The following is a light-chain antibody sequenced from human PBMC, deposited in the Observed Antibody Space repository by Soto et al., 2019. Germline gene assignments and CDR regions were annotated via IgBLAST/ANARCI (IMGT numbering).Light chain of an antibody. V-gene: IGLV2-11*01. J-gene: IGLJ1*01. Sequence: QSALIQPRSVSGSXXXSVXXXXTGTSSDVGVYKYVSWYRQHPGKAPKLMIYDVITRPSGVPDRFSGSKSGNTASLTISGLQDEDEADYYCCSYAGDYTFVFGSGTKLTVL. CDR2: DVI. CDR3: CSYAGDYTFV. CDR1: SSDVGVYKY.